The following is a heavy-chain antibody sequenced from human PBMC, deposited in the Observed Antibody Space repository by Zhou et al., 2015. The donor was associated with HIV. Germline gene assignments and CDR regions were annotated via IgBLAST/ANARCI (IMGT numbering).Heavy chain of an antibody. J-gene: IGHJ4*02. CDR3: ARDLYENLDIVATILDY. V-gene: IGHV1-2*02. CDR1: GYTFTGYY. D-gene: IGHD5-12*01. CDR2: INPNSGGT. Sequence: QVQLVQSGAEVKKPGASVKVSCKASGYTFTGYYMHWVRQAPGQGLEWMGWINPNSGGTNYAQKFQGRVTMTRDTSISTAYMELSRLRSDDTAVYYCARDLYENLDIVATILDYWGQGTLVTVSS.